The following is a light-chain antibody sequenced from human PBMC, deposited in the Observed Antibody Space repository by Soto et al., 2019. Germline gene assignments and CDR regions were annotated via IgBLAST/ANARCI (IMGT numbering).Light chain of an antibody. Sequence: QSVLTQPRSVSGSPGQSVTISCTATGNEVGHHNIVSWYQQHPGKVPKLIIYEVSKRSSGVPDRFSGSKSGNTASLVISGLEVDDEADYCCCAETGRNPHVFGTGTKVTVL. CDR2: EVS. CDR3: CAETGRNPHV. J-gene: IGLJ1*01. V-gene: IGLV2-11*01. CDR1: GNEVGHHNI.